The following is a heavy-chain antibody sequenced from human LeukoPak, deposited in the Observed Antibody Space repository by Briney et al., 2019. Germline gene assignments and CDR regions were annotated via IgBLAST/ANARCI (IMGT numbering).Heavy chain of an antibody. CDR2: INPSGGST. V-gene: IGHV1-46*01. CDR3: ARDLGSGSYAY. Sequence: ASVKVSCKASGYTFTRYYMHWERHAPGQGLEWMGIINPSGGSTSYAQKFQGRVTMTRDTSTSTVYMELSSLRSEDTAVYYCARDLGSGSYAYWGQGTLVTVSS. J-gene: IGHJ4*02. CDR1: GYTFTRYY. D-gene: IGHD3-10*01.